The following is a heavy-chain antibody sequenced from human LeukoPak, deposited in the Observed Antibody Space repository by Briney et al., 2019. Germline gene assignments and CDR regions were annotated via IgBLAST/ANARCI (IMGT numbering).Heavy chain of an antibody. V-gene: IGHV1-3*01. Sequence: ASVKVSCKASGYTFTSYAMHWVRQAPGQRLEWMGWINAGNGNTKYSQKFQGRVTITRDTSASTAYMGLSSLRSEDTAVYYCARVGSDDYSDYYYYGMDVWGQGTTVTVSS. CDR1: GYTFTSYA. CDR2: INAGNGNT. J-gene: IGHJ6*02. CDR3: ARVGSDDYSDYYYYGMDV. D-gene: IGHD4-11*01.